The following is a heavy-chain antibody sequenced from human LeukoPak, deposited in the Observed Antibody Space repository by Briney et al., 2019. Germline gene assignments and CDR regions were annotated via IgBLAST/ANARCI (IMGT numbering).Heavy chain of an antibody. CDR3: ARGVSYYYSSGYYHEYFQH. CDR1: GGSISSCY. Sequence: SETLSLTCTVSGGSISSCYWNWIRQPPGKGLEWIGYIYYSGSTNYNPSLKSRVTISVDTSKNQFSLKLSSVTAADTAVYYCARGVSYYYSSGYYHEYFQHWGQGTLVTVSS. V-gene: IGHV4-59*08. CDR2: IYYSGST. J-gene: IGHJ1*01. D-gene: IGHD3-22*01.